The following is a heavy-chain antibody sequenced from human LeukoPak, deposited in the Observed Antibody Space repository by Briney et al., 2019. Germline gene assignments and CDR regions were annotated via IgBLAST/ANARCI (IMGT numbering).Heavy chain of an antibody. CDR1: GGSISSGGYY. CDR2: IYYSGST. D-gene: IGHD3-22*01. J-gene: IGHJ3*02. Sequence: PSQTLSLTCTVSGGSISSGGYYWSWIRQHPGKGLEWIGYIYYSGSTYYNPSLKSRVTISVDTSKSQFSLKLSSVTAADTAVYYCASSHDGGTYYYDSSGYSADAFDIWGQGTMVTVSS. CDR3: ASSHDGGTYYYDSSGYSADAFDI. V-gene: IGHV4-31*03.